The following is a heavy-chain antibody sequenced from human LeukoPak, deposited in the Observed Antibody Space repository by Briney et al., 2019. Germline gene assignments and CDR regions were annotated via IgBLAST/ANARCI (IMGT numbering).Heavy chain of an antibody. Sequence: SQTLSLTCTVSGGSISSGSYYWSWIRQPAGKGLEWIGRIYTSGSTNYNPSLKSRVTISVDTSKNQFSLKLSSVTAADTAVYYCARDLTAYCGGDCYHNWFDPWGQGTLVTVSS. CDR2: IYTSGST. CDR1: GGSISSGSYY. D-gene: IGHD2-21*01. J-gene: IGHJ5*02. CDR3: ARDLTAYCGGDCYHNWFDP. V-gene: IGHV4-61*02.